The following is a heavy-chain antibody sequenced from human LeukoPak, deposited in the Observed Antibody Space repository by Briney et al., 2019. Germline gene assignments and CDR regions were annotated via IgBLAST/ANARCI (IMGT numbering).Heavy chain of an antibody. J-gene: IGHJ4*02. CDR2: ITSSSSYI. CDR1: GFTFSSYS. D-gene: IGHD6-13*01. Sequence: PGGSLRLSCAASGFTFSSYSMNWVRQAPGKGLEWVSSITSSSSYIYYADSVKGRFTISRDNAKNSLYLQMNSLRAEDTAVYYCAREKTIVAAADHWGQGTLVTVSS. CDR3: AREKTIVAAADH. V-gene: IGHV3-21*01.